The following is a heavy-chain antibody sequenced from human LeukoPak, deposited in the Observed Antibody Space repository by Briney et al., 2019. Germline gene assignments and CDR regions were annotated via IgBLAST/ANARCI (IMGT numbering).Heavy chain of an antibody. CDR1: GYTFTSYY. J-gene: IGHJ4*02. D-gene: IGHD3-10*01. Sequence: AASVKVSCKASGYTFTSYYMHWVRQAPGQGLEWMGIINPRGGSAGSAQKFQGRVTLTRDTSTSTVYMELNSLRSEDTAVYYCARDYHGSGSLTTFDYWGQGTLVTVSS. CDR3: ARDYHGSGSLTTFDY. CDR2: INPRGGSA. V-gene: IGHV1-46*01.